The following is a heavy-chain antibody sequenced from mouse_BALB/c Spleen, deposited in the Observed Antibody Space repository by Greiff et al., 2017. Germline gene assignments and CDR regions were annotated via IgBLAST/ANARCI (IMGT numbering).Heavy chain of an antibody. CDR3: AREGGNYPFAY. V-gene: IGHV1-14*01. D-gene: IGHD2-1*01. CDR1: GYTFTSYV. Sequence: VHVKQSGPELVKPGASVKMSCKASGYTFTSYVMHWVKQKPGQGLEWIGYINPYNDGTKYNEKFKGKATLTSDKSSSTAYMELSSLTSEDSAVYYCAREGGNYPFAYWGQGTLVTVSA. CDR2: INPYNDGT. J-gene: IGHJ3*01.